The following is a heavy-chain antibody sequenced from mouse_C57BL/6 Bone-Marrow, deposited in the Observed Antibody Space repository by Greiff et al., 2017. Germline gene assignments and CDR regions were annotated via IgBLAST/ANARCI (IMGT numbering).Heavy chain of an antibody. Sequence: VQLQQPGAELVKPGASVKLSCKASGYTFTSYWMQWVKQRPGQGLEWIGEIDPSDSYTNYNQKFKGKATLTVDTSSSTAYMQLSSLTSEDSAVYDCARDLTTVVAEDYWGQGTTLTVSS. CDR1: GYTFTSYW. D-gene: IGHD1-1*01. CDR3: ARDLTTVVAEDY. CDR2: IDPSDSYT. J-gene: IGHJ2*01. V-gene: IGHV1-50*01.